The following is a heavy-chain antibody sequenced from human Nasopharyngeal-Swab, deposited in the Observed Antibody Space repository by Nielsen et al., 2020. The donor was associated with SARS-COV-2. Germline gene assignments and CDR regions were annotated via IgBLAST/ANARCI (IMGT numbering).Heavy chain of an antibody. Sequence: WIRQSPGKGLEWVANIKQDGSEKYYVDSVKGRFTISRDNAKNSLYLQMNSLRAEDTAVYYCARAGDSSGYYFYYYYGMDVWGQGTTVTVSS. CDR3: ARAGDSSGYYFYYYYGMDV. D-gene: IGHD3-22*01. CDR2: IKQDGSEK. V-gene: IGHV3-7*01. J-gene: IGHJ6*02.